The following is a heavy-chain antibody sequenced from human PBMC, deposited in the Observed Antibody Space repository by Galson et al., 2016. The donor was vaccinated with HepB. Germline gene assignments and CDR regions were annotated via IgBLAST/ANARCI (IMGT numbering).Heavy chain of an antibody. V-gene: IGHV1-69*13. CDR2: IIPIFGTA. CDR3: ARVTIPRNYDFWNGYSFDY. D-gene: IGHD3-3*01. Sequence: SVKVSCKASGDIFSSYAISWVRQAPGQGLEWMGGIIPIFGTANYAQKFRGRVTITADESTSTAYMELSSLRSDDTAVYYCARVTIPRNYDFWNGYSFDYWGQGTLVTVSS. CDR1: GDIFSSYA. J-gene: IGHJ4*02.